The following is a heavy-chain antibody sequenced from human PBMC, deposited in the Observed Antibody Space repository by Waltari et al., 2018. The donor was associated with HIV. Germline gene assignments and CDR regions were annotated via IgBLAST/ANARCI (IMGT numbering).Heavy chain of an antibody. V-gene: IGHV3-48*03. Sequence: LVVCARCLVHSGRSLLHSCAVDGFYFCTSDLYCVSQSPGKGLEWVSYMSSRGSTIYYADSVKGRFTISRDNAKNSLSLQMNSLRAEDTAVYYCASDAYGSGSYYNPDAFDIWGQGTMVTVSS. CDR2: MSSRGSTI. CDR3: ASDAYGSGSYYNPDAFDI. J-gene: IGHJ3*02. CDR1: GFYFCTSD. D-gene: IGHD3-10*01.